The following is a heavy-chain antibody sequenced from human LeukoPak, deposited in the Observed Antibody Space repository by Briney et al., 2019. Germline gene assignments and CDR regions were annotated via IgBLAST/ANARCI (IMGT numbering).Heavy chain of an antibody. CDR3: ARGGPQWLVLRKRFYFDS. D-gene: IGHD6-19*01. CDR2: ISPSGGGT. Sequence: GASVKVSCKSSGYTFTSYYIHWVRQAPGQGLEWMGIISPSGGGTGYAQNFQGRVTMTRDTSTSTVYMELSSLRSEDTAVYFCARGGPQWLVLRKRFYFDSWGQGTLVTVPS. CDR1: GYTFTSYY. J-gene: IGHJ4*02. V-gene: IGHV1-46*01.